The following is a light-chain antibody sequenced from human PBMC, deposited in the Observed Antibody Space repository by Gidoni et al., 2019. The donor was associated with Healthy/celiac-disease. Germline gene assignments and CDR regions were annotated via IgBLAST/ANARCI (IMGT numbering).Light chain of an antibody. Sequence: DIVMTQSPLYLPVTPGELASISCRSSQSLLHSNGYNYLDWYLQKPGQSPQLLIYLGSNRASGVPDRFSGSGSGTDFTLKISRVEAEDVGVYYCMQALQTPYTFGQGTKLEIK. CDR2: LGS. J-gene: IGKJ2*01. CDR1: QSLLHSNGYNY. CDR3: MQALQTPYT. V-gene: IGKV2-28*01.